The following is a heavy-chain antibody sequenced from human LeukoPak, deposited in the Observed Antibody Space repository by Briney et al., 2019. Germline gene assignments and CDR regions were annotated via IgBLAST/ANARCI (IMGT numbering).Heavy chain of an antibody. CDR1: GASITSGNCY. CDR2: IYTSGST. V-gene: IGHV4-61*02. Sequence: SQTLSLTCNVSGASITSGNCYWTWIRQPAGKGLEWIGRIYTSGSTNDNPSLRSRLTMSLDTSKNQFSLQLSSVTAADTAVYYCARGYSSAMKWYFDLWGRGTLVTVSS. D-gene: IGHD6-19*01. CDR3: ARGYSSAMKWYFDL. J-gene: IGHJ2*01.